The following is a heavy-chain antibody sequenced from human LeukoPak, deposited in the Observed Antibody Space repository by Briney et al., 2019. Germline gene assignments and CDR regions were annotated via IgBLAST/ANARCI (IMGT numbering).Heavy chain of an antibody. V-gene: IGHV4-34*01. D-gene: IGHD4-23*01. CDR2: INHSGST. Sequence: SETLSLTCAVYGGSFSGYYWSWIRQPPGKGLEWIGEINHSGSTNYNPSLKSRVTISVDTSKNQFSLKLSSVTAADTAVYYCARAMTTVVHDAFDIWGQGKMVTVSS. J-gene: IGHJ3*02. CDR3: ARAMTTVVHDAFDI. CDR1: GGSFSGYY.